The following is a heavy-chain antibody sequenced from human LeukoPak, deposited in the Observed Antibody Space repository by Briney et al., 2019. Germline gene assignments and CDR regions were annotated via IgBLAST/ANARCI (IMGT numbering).Heavy chain of an antibody. CDR1: GFTFSNYG. CDR2: ISSGGGST. D-gene: IGHD1-26*01. J-gene: IGHJ6*03. Sequence: GGSLRLSCTASGFTFSNYGMNWVRQAPGKGLEWVSVISSGGGSTYYADSVMGRFTISRDNSKDTLYLQMNSLRAEDTAVYYCTSRAWELLGGDYYYYYYMDVWGKGTTVTISS. CDR3: TSRAWELLGGDYYYYYYMDV. V-gene: IGHV3-23*01.